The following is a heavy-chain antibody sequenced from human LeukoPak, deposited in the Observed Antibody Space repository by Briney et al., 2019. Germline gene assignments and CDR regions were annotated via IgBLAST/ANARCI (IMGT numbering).Heavy chain of an antibody. D-gene: IGHD3-10*01. CDR2: IYYSGSP. Sequence: SETLSLTCTVSGGSISSDSYYWSWIRQPPGKGLEWIGSIYYSGSPYYNPSLKSRVTISVDTSKKQFSLKLSSVTAADTAVYYCARHVGFITMVRGVINNNWFDPWGQGTLVTVSS. V-gene: IGHV4-39*01. CDR3: ARHVGFITMVRGVINNNWFDP. J-gene: IGHJ5*02. CDR1: GGSISSDSYY.